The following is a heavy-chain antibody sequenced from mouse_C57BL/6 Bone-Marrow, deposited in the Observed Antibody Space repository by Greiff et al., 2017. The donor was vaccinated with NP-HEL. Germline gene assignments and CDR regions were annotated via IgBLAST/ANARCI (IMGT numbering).Heavy chain of an antibody. D-gene: IGHD2-2*01. V-gene: IGHV1-69*01. CDR3: ARERSTMVTFDY. CDR1: GYTFTSYW. CDR2: IDPSDSYT. J-gene: IGHJ2*01. Sequence: QVQLQQPGAEFVMPGASVKLSCKASGYTFTSYWMHWVKQRPGQGLEWIGEIDPSDSYTNYNQKFKGKSTLTVDKSSSTAYMQLSSLTSEDSAVYYCARERSTMVTFDYWGQGTTLTVSS.